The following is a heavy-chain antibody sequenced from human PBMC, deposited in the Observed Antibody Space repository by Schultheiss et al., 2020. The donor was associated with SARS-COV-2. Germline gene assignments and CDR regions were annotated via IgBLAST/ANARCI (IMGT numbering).Heavy chain of an antibody. CDR3: VREGGRGEIDY. J-gene: IGHJ4*02. CDR2: IIPIFAAP. CDR1: GGTFSSYA. D-gene: IGHD3-16*01. V-gene: IGHV1-69*06. Sequence: SVKVSCKASGGTFSSYAISWVRQAPGQGLEWMGWIIPIFAAPNYAQKLQGRVTMTVDTSTSTAYVELRSLRSDDTAVYYCVREGGRGEIDYWGQGTLVTVSS.